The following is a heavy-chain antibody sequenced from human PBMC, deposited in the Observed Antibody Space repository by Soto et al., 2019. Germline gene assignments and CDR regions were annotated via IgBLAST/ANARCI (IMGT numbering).Heavy chain of an antibody. J-gene: IGHJ4*02. D-gene: IGHD7-27*01. CDR1: GFTFSNYG. V-gene: IGHV3-23*01. Sequence: EVQLLESGGGLVQPGGSLRLSCAATGFTFSNYGMTWVRQAPGKGLEWVSGISGSGGNTYYAGSVKGRFTISRDNSKNTLHLQMNSLRAEDTEAYYCVKGRLNGDNWGQGTLVTVSS. CDR3: VKGRLNGDN. CDR2: ISGSGGNT.